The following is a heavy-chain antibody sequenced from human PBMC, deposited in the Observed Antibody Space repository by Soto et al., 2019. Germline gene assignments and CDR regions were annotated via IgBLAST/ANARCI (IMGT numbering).Heavy chain of an antibody. D-gene: IGHD6-19*01. J-gene: IGHJ4*02. CDR2: IANSGITT. CDR3: AKDTSHSSGWYWYY. V-gene: IGHV3-23*01. CDR1: GFTFSDYA. Sequence: GGSLRLSCAASGFTFSDYAMSWVRQAPGKGLEWVSAIANSGITTYYTDSVKGRFTISRDNSKNTLYLQMNSLRAEDTAVYFCAKDTSHSSGWYWYYWGQGTLVTVSS.